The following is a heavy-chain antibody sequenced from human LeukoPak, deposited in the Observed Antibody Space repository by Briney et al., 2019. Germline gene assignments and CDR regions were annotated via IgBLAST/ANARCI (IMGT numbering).Heavy chain of an antibody. CDR3: AKYRSTSGYVDS. J-gene: IGHJ4*02. D-gene: IGHD3-22*01. CDR2: IYYSGTT. CDR1: GGSISSYY. Sequence: SETLSLTCTVSGGSISSYYWSWIRQPPGKGLEWIGYIYYSGTTTYNPSLKSRVTISVDTSNNQLSLKLTSVTAADTAVYYCAKYRSTSGYVDSWGQGTLVTVSS. V-gene: IGHV4-59*01.